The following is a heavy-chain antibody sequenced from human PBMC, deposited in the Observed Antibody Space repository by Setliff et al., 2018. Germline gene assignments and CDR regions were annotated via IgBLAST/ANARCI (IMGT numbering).Heavy chain of an antibody. J-gene: IGHJ4*02. CDR3: AFRRGYIYGLDN. CDR1: GYTFSSHA. V-gene: IGHV1-69-2*01. CDR2: IDPEDGKT. Sequence: GASVKVSCKASGYTFSSHAMHWVRQAPGQGLEWMGRIDPEDGKTVYAEKFQGRVIISADTSIDTVYLEIDSLRSEDTAVYYCAFRRGYIYGLDNWGQGTLVTV. D-gene: IGHD5-18*01.